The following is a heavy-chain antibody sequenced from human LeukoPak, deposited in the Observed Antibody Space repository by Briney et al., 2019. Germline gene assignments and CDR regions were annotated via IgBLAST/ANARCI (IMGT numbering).Heavy chain of an antibody. Sequence: SSETLSLTCTVSGGSVSNYYWSWIRQPPEKGLEWVAFMYYTGSPKYNPSLQSRVTISVDTSKNQLSLRLSSVTAADTAVYYCARQGDHNWFDPWGQGTLVTVSS. D-gene: IGHD3-16*01. CDR2: MYYTGSP. J-gene: IGHJ5*02. CDR3: ARQGDHNWFDP. V-gene: IGHV4-59*08. CDR1: GGSVSNYY.